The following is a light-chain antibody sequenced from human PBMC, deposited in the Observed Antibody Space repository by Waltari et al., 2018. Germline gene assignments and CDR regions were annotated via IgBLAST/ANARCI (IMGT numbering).Light chain of an antibody. V-gene: IGLV2-11*01. CDR1: SSDVGGYTY. CDR3: CSYAGSYTWL. CDR2: DVN. J-gene: IGLJ2*01. Sequence: QSALTQPRSVSGSPGQSVTISCTGTSSDVGGYTYVSGYQQHPGKSPKVMIYDVNKRPSGVPDRFSGSKSGNTASLTISGLQAEDEADYYCCSYAGSYTWLFGGGTKLTVL.